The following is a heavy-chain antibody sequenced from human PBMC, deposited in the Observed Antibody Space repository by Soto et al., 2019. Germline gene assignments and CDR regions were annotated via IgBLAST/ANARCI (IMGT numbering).Heavy chain of an antibody. Sequence: PGEALKISCKGSGYSSTSYWIGWVRQMPGKGLEWVGIIYPGDSDTRYSPSFQGQVTISPAKTISTAYLQLGSLKASDTAMYYCARRDSSGVDYWGQGTLVTVSS. J-gene: IGHJ4*02. D-gene: IGHD6-19*01. CDR2: IYPGDSDT. V-gene: IGHV5-51*01. CDR1: GYSSTSYW. CDR3: ARRDSSGVDY.